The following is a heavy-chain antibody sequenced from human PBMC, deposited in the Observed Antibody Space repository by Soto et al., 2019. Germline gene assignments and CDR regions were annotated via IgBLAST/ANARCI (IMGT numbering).Heavy chain of an antibody. J-gene: IGHJ4*02. D-gene: IGHD3-16*01. CDR2: ISYDGSLK. V-gene: IGHV3-30*18. CDR3: AKVKTMRDQLGFTY. Sequence: GGSLRLSCAASGFTFSSYWMHWVRQAPGKGLEWVAIISYDGSLKYYADSVKGRFTISRDNSKNTLDLQMNSLRFEDTAVYFCAKVKTMRDQLGFTYWGQGALVTVSS. CDR1: GFTFSSYW.